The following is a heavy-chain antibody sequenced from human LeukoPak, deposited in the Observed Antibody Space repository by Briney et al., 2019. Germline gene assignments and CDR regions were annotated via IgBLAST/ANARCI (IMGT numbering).Heavy chain of an antibody. D-gene: IGHD3-10*01. Sequence: SGGSLRLSCAASGFTFSSYWMSWVRQAPGKGLEWVANIRQDGNEKYYVDSVKGRFTISRDNAKNSLYLQMNSLRAEDTAVHYCATRGEYFQHWGQGTLVTVSS. CDR1: GFTFSSYW. V-gene: IGHV3-7*01. CDR2: IRQDGNEK. CDR3: ATRGEYFQH. J-gene: IGHJ1*01.